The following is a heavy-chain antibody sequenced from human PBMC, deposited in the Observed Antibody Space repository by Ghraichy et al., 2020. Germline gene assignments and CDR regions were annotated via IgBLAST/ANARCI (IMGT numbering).Heavy chain of an antibody. CDR3: ARARGVEMATIGAYYFDY. CDR2: IYSGGST. Sequence: GESLNISCAASGFTVSSNYMSWVRQAPGKGLEWVSVIYSGGSTYYADSVKGRFTISRHNSKNTLYLQMNSLRAEDTAVYYCARARGVEMATIGAYYFDYWGQGTLVTVSS. CDR1: GFTVSSNY. D-gene: IGHD5-24*01. V-gene: IGHV3-53*04. J-gene: IGHJ4*02.